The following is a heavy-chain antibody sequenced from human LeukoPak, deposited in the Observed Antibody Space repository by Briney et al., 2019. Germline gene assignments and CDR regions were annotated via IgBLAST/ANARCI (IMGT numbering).Heavy chain of an antibody. D-gene: IGHD1-14*01. Sequence: SVKVSCKASGYTFSAYFIHWVRQAPGQGLEWMGWINPNSGATDYAQKFQGRVTMTRDTSTSTAYMELSRLRSDDTAVYYCARLNGNHFDYWGQGTLVTVSS. V-gene: IGHV1-2*02. J-gene: IGHJ4*02. CDR2: INPNSGAT. CDR3: ARLNGNHFDY. CDR1: GYTFSAYF.